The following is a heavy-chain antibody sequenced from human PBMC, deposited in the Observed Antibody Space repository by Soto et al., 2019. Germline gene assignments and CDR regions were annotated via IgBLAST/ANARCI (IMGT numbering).Heavy chain of an antibody. CDR2: VYSTGGT. Sequence: QVQLQQSGPGLVKPSETLSLTCSVSSGPSSSHNWGWIRQPPGRGLEWIGYVYSTGGTIYNPYLRSRVTISADTSTNHISLTLTSVTAADTAVYYCVRQGIGNLHGLVDVWGQGTTVRVSS. D-gene: IGHD1-1*01. V-gene: IGHV4-59*08. CDR1: SGPSSSHN. CDR3: VRQGIGNLHGLVDV. J-gene: IGHJ6*02.